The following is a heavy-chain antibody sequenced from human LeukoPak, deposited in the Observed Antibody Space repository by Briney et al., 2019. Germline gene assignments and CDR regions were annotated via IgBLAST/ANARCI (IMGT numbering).Heavy chain of an antibody. V-gene: IGHV1-69*05. J-gene: IGHJ4*02. D-gene: IGHD5-18*01. CDR2: IIPIFGTA. CDR3: ARDQGGYSYGYVDY. CDR1: VSTLSSYA. Sequence: SVKVSCKASVSTLSSYAISCVRQAPGQRLEWMGRIIPIFGTANYAQKFQGRVTITTDESTSTAYMELSSLRSEDTAVYYCARDQGGYSYGYVDYWGQGTLVTVSS.